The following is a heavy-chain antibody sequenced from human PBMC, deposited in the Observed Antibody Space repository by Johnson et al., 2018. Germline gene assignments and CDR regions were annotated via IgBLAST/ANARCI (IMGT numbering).Heavy chain of an antibody. V-gene: IGHV3-30*03. Sequence: QVQLVESGGGLVQPGRSLRLSCAASGFTFSSYGMHWVRQAPGKGLEWVAVISYDGSNKYYADSVKGRFTISRDNSKNTLYLQMNSPRAEDTAVYYFARGYYGDYVVGRAYYYYMDVWGKGTTVTVSS. J-gene: IGHJ6*03. CDR3: ARGYYGDYVVGRAYYYYMDV. D-gene: IGHD4-17*01. CDR2: ISYDGSNK. CDR1: GFTFSSYG.